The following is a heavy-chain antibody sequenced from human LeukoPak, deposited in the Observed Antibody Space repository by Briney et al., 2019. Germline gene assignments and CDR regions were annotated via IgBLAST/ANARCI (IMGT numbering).Heavy chain of an antibody. J-gene: IGHJ4*02. CDR1: GFILSSYA. CDR2: IGASGGST. CDR3: AKAEGYDILTGLDY. D-gene: IGHD3-9*01. V-gene: IGHV3-23*01. Sequence: PGGSLRLSCAASGFILSSYAMSWVRQAPGKGLEWVSGIGASGGSTYYADSVKGRFTISRDNSKNTLYLQMNSLRTEDTAVYYCAKAEGYDILTGLDYWGQGTLVTVSS.